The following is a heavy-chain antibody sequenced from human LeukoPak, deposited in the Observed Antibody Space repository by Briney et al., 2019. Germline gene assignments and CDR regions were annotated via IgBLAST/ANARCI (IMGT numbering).Heavy chain of an antibody. Sequence: PGRSLRLSCAASGFTFSSYAMHWVRQAPGKGLEWVAVISYDGSNKYYADSVKGRFTISRDNSKNTLYLQMNSLRAEDTAVYYCARDFRSGWSDYWGQGTLVTVSS. CDR2: ISYDGSNK. CDR3: ARDFRSGWSDY. CDR1: GFTFSSYA. V-gene: IGHV3-30-3*01. J-gene: IGHJ4*02. D-gene: IGHD6-19*01.